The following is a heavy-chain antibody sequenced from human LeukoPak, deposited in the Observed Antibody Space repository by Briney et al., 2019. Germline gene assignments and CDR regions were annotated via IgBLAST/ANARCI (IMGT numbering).Heavy chain of an antibody. Sequence: SGPTLVNPTQTLTLTCTFSGFSLSTSGVGVGWIRQPPGRALECLALIYWDDDKRYSPSLKCRLTITKDTSKNQVVLTMTNMDPVDTATYYCAHRLVQGHYYDSGKFDYWGQGTLVTVSS. V-gene: IGHV2-5*02. CDR2: IYWDDDK. CDR1: GFSLSTSGVG. D-gene: IGHD3-10*01. J-gene: IGHJ4*02. CDR3: AHRLVQGHYYDSGKFDY.